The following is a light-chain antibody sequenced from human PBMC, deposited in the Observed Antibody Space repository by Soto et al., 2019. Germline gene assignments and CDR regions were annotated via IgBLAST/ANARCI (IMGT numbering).Light chain of an antibody. CDR3: QQYNSWPPIT. V-gene: IGKV3-15*01. J-gene: IGKJ5*01. CDR1: QDVTTN. Sequence: EITMTQFPATLSASPGEGATLSCRSAQDVTTNFAWYQQKPGQAPRLLIYDASTRATGIPDRFSGGGSGTEFTLTISSLQSEDFVVYYCQQYNSWPPITFGQGTRLEIK. CDR2: DAS.